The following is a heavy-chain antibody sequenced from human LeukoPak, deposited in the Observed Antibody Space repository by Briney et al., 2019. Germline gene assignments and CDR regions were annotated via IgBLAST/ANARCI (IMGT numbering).Heavy chain of an antibody. CDR2: MNPNSGNT. V-gene: IGHV1-8*01. CDR1: GYTFTSYD. D-gene: IGHD3-22*01. Sequence: ASVKVSCKASGYTFTSYDINWVRQATGQGLEWMGWMNPNSGNTGYAQKFQGRVTMTRNTSISTAYMELSSLRSEDTAVYYCARVVEYYDSSGYTSLPFDYWGQGTLVTVSS. CDR3: ARVVEYYDSSGYTSLPFDY. J-gene: IGHJ4*02.